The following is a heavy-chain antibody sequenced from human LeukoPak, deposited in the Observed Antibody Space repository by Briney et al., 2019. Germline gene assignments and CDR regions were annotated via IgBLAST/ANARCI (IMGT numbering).Heavy chain of an antibody. D-gene: IGHD4-23*01. CDR2: IYSGGST. CDR3: ARVPRKITPEYYFDY. V-gene: IGHV3-66*01. Sequence: GGSLRLSCAASGFTFSTYAMNWIRQAPGKGLEWVSVIYSGGSTYYADSVKGRFTISRDNSKNTLYLQMNSLRAEDTAVYYCARVPRKITPEYYFDYWGQGTLVTVSS. J-gene: IGHJ4*02. CDR1: GFTFSTYA.